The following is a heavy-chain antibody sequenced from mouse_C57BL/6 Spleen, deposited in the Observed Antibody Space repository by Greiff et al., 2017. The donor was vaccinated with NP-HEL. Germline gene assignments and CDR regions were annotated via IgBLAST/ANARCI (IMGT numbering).Heavy chain of an antibody. J-gene: IGHJ4*01. V-gene: IGHV1-81*01. CDR2: IYPRSGNT. Sequence: QVQLQQSGAELARPGASVKLSCKASGYTFTSYGISWVKQRTGQGLEWIGEIYPRSGNTYYNEKFKGKATLTADKSSSTAYMELRSLTSEDSAVYFCATKYDYDGDYYAMDYWGQGTSVTVAS. CDR3: ATKYDYDGDYYAMDY. CDR1: GYTFTSYG. D-gene: IGHD2-4*01.